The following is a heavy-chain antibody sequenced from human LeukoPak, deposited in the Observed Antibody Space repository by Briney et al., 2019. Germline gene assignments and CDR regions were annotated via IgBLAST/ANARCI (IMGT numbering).Heavy chain of an antibody. V-gene: IGHV3-48*03. J-gene: IGHJ6*03. CDR3: ARVPIAVAGTHYYYHMDV. Sequence: GGSLRLSCAASGFTFSSYEMNWVRQAPGKGLEWVSYISSSGSTKYYADSVKGRFTISRDNALNSLYLQMSSLRAEDTAVYYCARVPIAVAGTHYYYHMDVWGKGTTVTVSS. CDR2: ISSSGSTK. CDR1: GFTFSSYE. D-gene: IGHD6-19*01.